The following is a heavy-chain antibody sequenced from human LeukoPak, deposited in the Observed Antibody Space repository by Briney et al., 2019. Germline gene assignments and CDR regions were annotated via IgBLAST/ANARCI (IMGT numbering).Heavy chain of an antibody. CDR1: GFTVSSNY. CDR3: ARGRRTITGDTGYYYYYMDV. V-gene: IGHV3-21*01. J-gene: IGHJ6*03. D-gene: IGHD7-27*01. Sequence: GGSLRLSCAASGFTVSSNYMNWVRQAPGKGLEWSSSIISSGSYIYYADSVKGRFTISRDNAKNSLYLQMNSLRAEDTAVYYCARGRRTITGDTGYYYYYMDVWGKGTTVTVSS. CDR2: IISSGSYI.